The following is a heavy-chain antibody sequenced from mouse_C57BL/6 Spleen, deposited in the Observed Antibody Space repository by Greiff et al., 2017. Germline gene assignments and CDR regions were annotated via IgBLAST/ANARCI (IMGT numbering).Heavy chain of an antibody. CDR3: ARRADQATAPWFAY. CDR1: GYPFTDYN. Sequence: EVQLQQSGPELVQPGASVKIPCKASGYPFTDYNMDWVKQSHGTSLEWIGDINPNNGGTIYNQKFKGKATLTVDKSSSTAYMELRSLTSEDTAVYYCARRADQATAPWFAYWGRGTLVTVSA. V-gene: IGHV1-18*01. CDR2: INPNNGGT. J-gene: IGHJ3*01. D-gene: IGHD3-2*02.